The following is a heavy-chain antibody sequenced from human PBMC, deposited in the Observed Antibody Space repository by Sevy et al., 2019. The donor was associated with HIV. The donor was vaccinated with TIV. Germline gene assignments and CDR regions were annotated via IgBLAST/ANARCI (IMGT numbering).Heavy chain of an antibody. CDR2: VSTSGGGK. CDR1: GITFSSYA. J-gene: IGHJ5*02. V-gene: IGHV3-23*01. CDR3: AKDLSSGWYLNWFDP. D-gene: IGHD6-19*01. Sequence: GGSLRLSCAASGITFSSYAMSWVRQAPGKGLEWGSTVSTSGGGKYYADSVKGRFTVSRDNSKNTLYLQMNSLRAEETAVYYCAKDLSSGWYLNWFDPWGQGTLVTVSS.